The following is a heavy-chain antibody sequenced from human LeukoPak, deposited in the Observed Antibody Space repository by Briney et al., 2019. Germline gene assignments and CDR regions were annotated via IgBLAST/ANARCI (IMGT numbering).Heavy chain of an antibody. CDR3: AKDLNDFWSGYYLSYYYYYGMDV. CDR2: ISSNGGST. J-gene: IGHJ6*02. Sequence: EGSLRLSCSASGFTFSSYAMHWVRQAPGKGLEYVSAISSNGGSTYYADSVKGRFTISRDNSKNTLYLQMNSLRAEDTAVYYCAKDLNDFWSGYYLSYYYYYGMDVWGQGTTVTVSS. V-gene: IGHV3-64*04. D-gene: IGHD3-3*01. CDR1: GFTFSSYA.